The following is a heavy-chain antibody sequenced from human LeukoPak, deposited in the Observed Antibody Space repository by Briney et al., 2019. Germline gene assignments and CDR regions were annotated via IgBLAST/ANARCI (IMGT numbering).Heavy chain of an antibody. J-gene: IGHJ5*02. CDR3: VRDTGGRGWFDP. Sequence: GGSLRLSCAASGFTFSSYGMSWVRQAPGKGLEWVSAISGSGGSTYYADSVKGRFTISRDNSKNTLYLQMNSLRVEDTAVYYCVRDTGGRGWFDPWGQGTLVTVSS. CDR1: GFTFSSYG. V-gene: IGHV3-23*01. CDR2: ISGSGGST. D-gene: IGHD2-8*02.